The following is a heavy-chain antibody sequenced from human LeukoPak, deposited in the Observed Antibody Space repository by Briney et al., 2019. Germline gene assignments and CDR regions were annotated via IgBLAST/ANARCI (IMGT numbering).Heavy chain of an antibody. CDR1: GGSISSGRDY. D-gene: IGHD3-22*01. CDR2: IYTSGTT. V-gene: IGHV4-61*02. J-gene: IGHJ5*02. CDR3: AKSYYDSTGYSGWFDP. Sequence: NASETLSLTCTVSGGSISSGRDYWNWIRQPAGKGLEWIGRIYTSGTTHYNPSLRSRVTMSLDTSRNQVSLKLSSVTAADTAVYYCAKSYYDSTGYSGWFDPWGQGTLVTVSS.